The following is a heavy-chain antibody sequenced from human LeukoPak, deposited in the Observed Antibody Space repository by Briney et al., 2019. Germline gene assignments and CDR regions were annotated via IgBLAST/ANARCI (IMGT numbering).Heavy chain of an antibody. Sequence: PGRSLRLSCAASGFTFSSYGMHWVRQAPGKGLEWVAVISYDGSNKYYADSVKGRFTISRDNSKNTLYLQMNSLRAEDTAVYYCAKEITEYFILGLWSGVDYFDYWGQGTLVTVSS. V-gene: IGHV3-30*18. D-gene: IGHD2/OR15-2a*01. CDR3: AKEITEYFILGLWSGVDYFDY. CDR1: GFTFSSYG. J-gene: IGHJ4*02. CDR2: ISYDGSNK.